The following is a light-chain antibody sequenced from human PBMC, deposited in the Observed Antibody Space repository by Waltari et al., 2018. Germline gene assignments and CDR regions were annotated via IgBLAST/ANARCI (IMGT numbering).Light chain of an antibody. V-gene: IGKV3D-15*01. CDR3: QQYHNWPPWT. CDR1: QSVTTK. Sequence: EIVMTQSPATLSVSPGEGATLPCRASQSVTTKLAWYQLKPGQAPRLLIYDASSRATGIPARFSGSGFGTEFILTISSLQSEDFAVYYCQQYHNWPPWTFGRGTKVEIK. CDR2: DAS. J-gene: IGKJ1*01.